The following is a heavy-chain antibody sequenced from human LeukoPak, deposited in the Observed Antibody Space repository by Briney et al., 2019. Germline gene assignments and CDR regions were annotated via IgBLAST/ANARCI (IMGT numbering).Heavy chain of an antibody. CDR3: ARTHYYDSSGYDAFDI. CDR2: IYTSGST. V-gene: IGHV4-4*07. Sequence: PSETLSLTCTVSGGSISSYYWSWIRQPAGKGLEWIGRIYTSGSTNYNPSLKSRVTISVDTSKNQFSLKLSSVTAADTAVYYCARTHYYDSSGYDAFDIWGQGTMVTVSS. D-gene: IGHD3-22*01. CDR1: GGSISSYY. J-gene: IGHJ3*02.